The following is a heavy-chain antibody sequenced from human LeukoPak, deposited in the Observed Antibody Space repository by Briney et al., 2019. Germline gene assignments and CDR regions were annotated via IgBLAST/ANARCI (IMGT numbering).Heavy chain of an antibody. V-gene: IGHV3-23*01. CDR2: ISGGGENT. CDR3: AKPRAMTTGVGRYFDL. Sequence: GGSLRLSCGASGFTFTSYAMSWIRRAPGKGLEWVSAISGGGENTYYGDSVKGRFTISRDNSKNTLYLQMNSLRAEDTATYYCAKPRAMTTGVGRYFDLWGRGTLVTVS. CDR1: GFTFTSYA. D-gene: IGHD1-1*01. J-gene: IGHJ2*01.